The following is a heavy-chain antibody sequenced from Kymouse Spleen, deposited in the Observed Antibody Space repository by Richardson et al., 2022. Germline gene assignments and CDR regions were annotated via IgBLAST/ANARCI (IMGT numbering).Heavy chain of an antibody. V-gene: IGHV3-66*03. CDR3: ARDRITGTTGAFDI. CDR2: IYSCGST. J-gene: IGHJ3*02. Sequence: EVQLVESGGGLIQPGGSLRLSCAASGFTVSSNYMSWVRQAPGKGLEWVSVIYSCGSTYYADSVKGRFTISRDNSKNTLYLQMNSLRAEDTAVYYCARDRITGTTGAFDIWGQGTMVTVSS. CDR1: GFTVSSNY. D-gene: IGHD1-20*01.